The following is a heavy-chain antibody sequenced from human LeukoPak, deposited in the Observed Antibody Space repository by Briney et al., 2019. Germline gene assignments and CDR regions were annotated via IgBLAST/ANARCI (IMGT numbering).Heavy chain of an antibody. Sequence: RAGGSVRHSCAASGFTFSTYVIHWVRQAPGKGLEWVAVISYDGSKKYYADSVKGRFTISRDNSKNTLYLQMNSLTTEDTAVYYCARPTSGFYPNFDSCGQGTLVTVSS. CDR3: ARPTSGFYPNFDS. D-gene: IGHD3-22*01. V-gene: IGHV3-30*04. J-gene: IGHJ4*02. CDR2: ISYDGSKK. CDR1: GFTFSTYV.